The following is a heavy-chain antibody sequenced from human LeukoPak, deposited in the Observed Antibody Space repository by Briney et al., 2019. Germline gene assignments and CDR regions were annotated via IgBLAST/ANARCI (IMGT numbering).Heavy chain of an antibody. CDR3: ARTEYAYDSSGYFGVDWFDP. J-gene: IGHJ5*02. CDR1: GFTVSSNS. V-gene: IGHV4-59*02. CDR2: VFYTGYT. D-gene: IGHD3-22*01. Sequence: SCTVSGFTVSSNSMSWVRQAPGKGLEWIGYVFYTGYTHYNPSLKSRVTISVDTSKNQFSLKLSSVTAADTAVYYCARTEYAYDSSGYFGVDWFDPWGQGTLVTVSS.